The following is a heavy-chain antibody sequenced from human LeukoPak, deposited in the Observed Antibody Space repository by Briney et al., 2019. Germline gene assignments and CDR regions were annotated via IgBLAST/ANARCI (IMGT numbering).Heavy chain of an antibody. CDR2: ISWNSGSI. CDR1: GFTFDDYA. V-gene: IGHV3-9*01. CDR3: AKANCGGDCSPDY. D-gene: IGHD2-21*02. J-gene: IGHJ4*02. Sequence: GGSLRLSCAASGFTFDDYAIHWVRQAPGKGLEWVSGISWNSGSIGYADSVKGRFTISRDNAKNSLYPQMNSLRAEDTALYYCAKANCGGDCSPDYWGQGTLVTVSS.